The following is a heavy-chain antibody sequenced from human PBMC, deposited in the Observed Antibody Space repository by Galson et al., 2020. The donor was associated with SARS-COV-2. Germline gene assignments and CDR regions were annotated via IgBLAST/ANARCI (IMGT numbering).Heavy chain of an antibody. CDR2: IYYSGRT. CDR1: GGSISSSSYY. CDR3: ARAKLLLRFLEWLPSPYFDY. D-gene: IGHD3-3*01. Sequence: SETLSLTCTVSGGSISSSSYYWGWIRQPPGKGLEWIGSIYYSGRTYYNPSLKSRVTISVDTSKNQFSLKLSSVTAADTAVYYCARAKLLLRFLEWLPSPYFDYWGQGTLVTVSS. V-gene: IGHV4-39*07. J-gene: IGHJ4*02.